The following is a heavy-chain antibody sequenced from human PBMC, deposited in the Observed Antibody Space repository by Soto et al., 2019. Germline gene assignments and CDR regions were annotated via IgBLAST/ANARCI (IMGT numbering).Heavy chain of an antibody. CDR2: ITGSGDDA. J-gene: IGHJ4*02. Sequence: EVQLLESGGGLAQPGGSLRLSCSASGFAFSSYATSWVRQAPGKGLEWVAAITGSGDDAYYSDSVKGRFTISRDNSMNTLSLHMNSLRAEDTAVYCCAKELTAEQFSPMDSWGQGPLVTVSS. D-gene: IGHD2-21*02. CDR1: GFAFSSYA. CDR3: AKELTAEQFSPMDS. V-gene: IGHV3-23*01.